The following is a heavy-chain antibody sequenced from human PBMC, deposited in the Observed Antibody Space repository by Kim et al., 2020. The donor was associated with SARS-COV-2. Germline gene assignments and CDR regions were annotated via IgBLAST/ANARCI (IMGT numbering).Heavy chain of an antibody. CDR1: GGTFSSYA. J-gene: IGHJ6*02. D-gene: IGHD4-4*01. V-gene: IGHV1-69*13. Sequence: SVKVSCKASGGTFSSYAISWVRQAPGQGLEWMGGIIPIFGTANYAQKFQGRVTITADESTSTAYMELSSLRSEDTAVYYCASRTVRYYYYGMDVWGQGTTVTVSS. CDR3: ASRTVRYYYYGMDV. CDR2: IIPIFGTA.